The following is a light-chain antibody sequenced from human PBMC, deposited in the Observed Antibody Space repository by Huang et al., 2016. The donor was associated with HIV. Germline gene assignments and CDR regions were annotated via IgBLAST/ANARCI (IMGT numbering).Light chain of an antibody. V-gene: IGKV3-20*01. CDR2: GPS. J-gene: IGKJ1*01. Sequence: EIVLTQSPGTLSLSPGERATLSCRASQSVSSSFLAWYQQKPGQAPRLLIYGPSSRAPGIPDSFSGSGSGTDFTLTISRLEPEDFAVYYCQQYGSSPWTFGQGTKVEIK. CDR1: QSVSSSF. CDR3: QQYGSSPWT.